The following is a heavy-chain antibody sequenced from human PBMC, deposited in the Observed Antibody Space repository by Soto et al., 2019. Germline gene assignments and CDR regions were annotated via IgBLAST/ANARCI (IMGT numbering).Heavy chain of an antibody. CDR2: ISYDGSNK. J-gene: IGHJ3*02. D-gene: IGHD3-10*01. V-gene: IGHV3-30-3*01. Sequence: SGGSLRLSCAASGFTFSSYAMHWVRQAPGKGLEWVAVISYDGSNKYYADSVKGRFTISRDNSKNTLYLQMNSLRAEDTAVYYCAREVGMVRAFDIWGQGTMVTVSS. CDR3: AREVGMVRAFDI. CDR1: GFTFSSYA.